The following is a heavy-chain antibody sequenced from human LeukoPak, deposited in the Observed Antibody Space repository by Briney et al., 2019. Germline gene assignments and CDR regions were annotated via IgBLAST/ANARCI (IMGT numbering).Heavy chain of an antibody. V-gene: IGHV3-7*01. J-gene: IGHJ4*02. CDR2: IKPDGSEK. Sequence: PGGSLRLSCATSGLTFSSYWMSWVRQAPGKGLEWVANIKPDGSEKNYVDSVKGRFTTSRDNAKNSLYLQMNSLRAEDTAVYYCARGGSHGYWGQGTLVTVSS. CDR1: GLTFSSYW. CDR3: ARGGSHGY. D-gene: IGHD1-26*01.